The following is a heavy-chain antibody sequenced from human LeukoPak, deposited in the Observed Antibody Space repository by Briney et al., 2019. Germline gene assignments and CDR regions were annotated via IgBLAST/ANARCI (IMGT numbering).Heavy chain of an antibody. CDR1: GGSISSNHYY. D-gene: IGHD2-15*01. CDR2: IYSTGGS. Sequence: PSETLSLTCNVSGGSISSNHYYWVWIRQPPGKGLEWIGNIYSTGGSYYNPSLKSRVTISVDTSNNQFSLKLNFVTAADTAVYYCAKTRVAQTFDLWGQGTLVTVSS. J-gene: IGHJ4*02. V-gene: IGHV4-39*07. CDR3: AKTRVAQTFDL.